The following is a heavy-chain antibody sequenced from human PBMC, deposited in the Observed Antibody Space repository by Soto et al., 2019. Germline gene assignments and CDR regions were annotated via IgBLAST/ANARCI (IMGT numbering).Heavy chain of an antibody. CDR1: GYTFTSYG. CDR2: ISAYNGNT. J-gene: IGHJ4*02. V-gene: IGHV1-18*01. D-gene: IGHD2-2*01. Sequence: ASVKVSCKASGYTFTSYGISWVRQAPGQGLEWMGWISAYNGNTNYAQKLQGRGTMTTDTSTSTAYMELKSLRSDDTAVYYCARVKYCSSTSCYHYFDYWGQGTLVTVSS. CDR3: ARVKYCSSTSCYHYFDY.